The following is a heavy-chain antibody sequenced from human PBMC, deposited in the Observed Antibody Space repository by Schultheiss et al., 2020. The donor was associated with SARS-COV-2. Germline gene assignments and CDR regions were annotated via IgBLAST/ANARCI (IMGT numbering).Heavy chain of an antibody. J-gene: IGHJ4*02. CDR2: IKSKTDGGTT. CDR1: GFTFSNAW. Sequence: GESLKISCAASGFTFSNAWMNWVRQAPGKGLEWVGRIKSKTDGGTTDYAAPVKGRSTISRDDSKSIAYLQMNSLKTEDTAVYYCTSEDYGDYGHWGQGTLVTVSS. V-gene: IGHV3-15*07. D-gene: IGHD4-17*01. CDR3: TSEDYGDYGH.